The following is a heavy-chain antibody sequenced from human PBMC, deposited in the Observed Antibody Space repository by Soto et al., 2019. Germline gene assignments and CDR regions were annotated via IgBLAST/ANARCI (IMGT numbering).Heavy chain of an antibody. CDR1: GGSISSGGYY. V-gene: IGHV4-31*03. J-gene: IGHJ1*01. CDR3: ARRGCP. CDR2: IYYRGRT. Sequence: QVQLQESGPGLVKPSQTLSLPCPVSGGSISSGGYYWTWIRQHPGKGLEWIGYIYYRGRTYYNPSLTSRVTISVDTAKNQSSLKLRSVTAADTAVCYGARRGCPWCPRTLFTVS. D-gene: IGHD3-16*01.